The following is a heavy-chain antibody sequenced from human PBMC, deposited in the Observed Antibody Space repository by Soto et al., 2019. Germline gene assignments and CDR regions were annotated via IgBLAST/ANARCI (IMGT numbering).Heavy chain of an antibody. CDR3: TTDSNQRDYGG. CDR1: GFTFSTFW. D-gene: IGHD4-17*01. Sequence: EVQLVESGGGLVQPGGSLRLSCAASGFTFSTFWMNWVRQAPGKGLEWVANMNQDRSEKYYVDSVRGRFTISRDNAKNSLYLQISSLRAEDTAVYYCTTDSNQRDYGGWGQGTLVTVSS. V-gene: IGHV3-7*01. CDR2: MNQDRSEK. J-gene: IGHJ4*02.